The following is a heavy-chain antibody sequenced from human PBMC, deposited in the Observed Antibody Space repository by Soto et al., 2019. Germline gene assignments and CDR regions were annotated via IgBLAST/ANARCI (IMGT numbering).Heavy chain of an antibody. J-gene: IGHJ6*02. V-gene: IGHV3-43*01. CDR2: ISWDGGST. D-gene: IGHD3-9*01. CDR3: AKDSSSYPPVLRYFDSRLGGMDV. Sequence: PGGSLRLSCAASGFTFDDYTMHWVRQAPGKGLEWVSLISWDGGSTYYADSVKGRFTISRDNSKNSLYLQMNSLRTEDTALYYCAKDSSSYPPVLRYFDSRLGGMDVWGQGTTVTVSS. CDR1: GFTFDDYT.